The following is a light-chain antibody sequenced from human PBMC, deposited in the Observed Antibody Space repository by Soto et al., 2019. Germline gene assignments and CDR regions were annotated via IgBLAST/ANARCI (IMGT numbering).Light chain of an antibody. CDR2: DVS. Sequence: QSALTQPASVSGSPGQSITISCTGTSSDVGGYNYVSWYQQHPGKAPKLMIYDVSNRPSGVSNRFSGSKSGNTASLTISGLQAEDAADYYCSSYTSSSTLLYVFGTGTKLTV. J-gene: IGLJ1*01. V-gene: IGLV2-14*01. CDR3: SSYTSSSTLLYV. CDR1: SSDVGGYNY.